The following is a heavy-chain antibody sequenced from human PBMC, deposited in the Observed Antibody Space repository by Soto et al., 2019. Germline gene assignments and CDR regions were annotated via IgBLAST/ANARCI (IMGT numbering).Heavy chain of an antibody. D-gene: IGHD3-22*01. V-gene: IGHV1-18*01. CDR1: GYTFTNYG. CDR2: NNPYSGKT. CDR3: AQDDNSGYMVD. Sequence: QVQLVQSGSEVKKPGASVKVSCKASGYTFTNYGLTWVRQAPGHGLEWVAWNNPYSGKTKYAQKFQGRVTVTTDTSTSTAYMELRGLRSDDTAVYYCAQDDNSGYMVDWGQGTLVTVSS. J-gene: IGHJ4*02.